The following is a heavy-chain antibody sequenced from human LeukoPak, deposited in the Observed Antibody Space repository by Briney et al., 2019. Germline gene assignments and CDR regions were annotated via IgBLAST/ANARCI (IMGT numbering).Heavy chain of an antibody. CDR2: ISGSGGST. V-gene: IGHV3-23*01. CDR1: GFTFSSYA. D-gene: IGHD6-6*01. J-gene: IGHJ4*02. CDR3: ATVGVTARPGY. Sequence: GGSLRLSCAASGFTFSSYAMSWVRQAPGKGLEWVSAISGSGGSTYYADSVKGRFTISRDNSKNTLYLQMNSLRVEDTAVFYCATVGVTARPGYWGQGTLVTVSS.